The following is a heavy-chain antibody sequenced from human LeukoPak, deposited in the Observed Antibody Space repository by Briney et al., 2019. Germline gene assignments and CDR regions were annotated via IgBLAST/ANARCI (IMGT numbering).Heavy chain of an antibody. Sequence: SETLSLTCTVSGGSISSGSYYWGWIRQPPGKGLEWIGSIYYSGSTYYNPSLKSRVTISVDTSKNQFSLKLSSVTAADTAVYYCARALRLGEFGYWGQGTLVTVSS. V-gene: IGHV4-39*01. CDR2: IYYSGST. D-gene: IGHD3-16*01. CDR1: GGSISSGSYY. CDR3: ARALRLGEFGY. J-gene: IGHJ4*02.